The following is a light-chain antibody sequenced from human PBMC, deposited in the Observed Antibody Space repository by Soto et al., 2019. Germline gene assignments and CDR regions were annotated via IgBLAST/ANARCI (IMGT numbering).Light chain of an antibody. CDR3: QQYNKWPPYT. J-gene: IGKJ2*01. Sequence: EIMMTQSPATLSVSPGERATLSCRASQSVSSNLAWYQQKPGQAPRLLIYGASTRATGIPARFSGSGSGTEFTLTISSLQSEDFAVYYCQQYNKWPPYTFGQGTKLEIK. CDR2: GAS. V-gene: IGKV3-15*01. CDR1: QSVSSN.